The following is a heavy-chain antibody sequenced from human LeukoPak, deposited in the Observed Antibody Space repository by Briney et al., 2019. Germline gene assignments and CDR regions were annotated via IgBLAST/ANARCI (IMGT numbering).Heavy chain of an antibody. D-gene: IGHD3-22*01. Sequence: ASVKVSCKASGYTFTSYDINWVRQATGQGLEWMGWMNPNSGNTGYAQKLQGRVTMTRNTSISAAYMELSSLRSEDTAVYYCARYDDSSGYYSDYWGQGTLVTVSS. CDR2: MNPNSGNT. CDR1: GYTFTSYD. J-gene: IGHJ4*02. CDR3: ARYDDSSGYYSDY. V-gene: IGHV1-8*01.